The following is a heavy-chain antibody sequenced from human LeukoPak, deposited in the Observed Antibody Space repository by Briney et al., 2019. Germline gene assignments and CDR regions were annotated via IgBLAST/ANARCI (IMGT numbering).Heavy chain of an antibody. V-gene: IGHV3-21*01. CDR2: ISSSSSYI. J-gene: IGHJ3*02. CDR1: GFTFSSYS. Sequence: KPGGSLRLSCAASGFTFSSYSMNWVRQAPGKGLEWVSSISSSSSYIYYADSVKGRFTISRDNAKNSLYLQMNSLRAEDTAVYYCARDIAAAGFDAFDIWGQGTMVTVSS. CDR3: ARDIAAAGFDAFDI. D-gene: IGHD6-13*01.